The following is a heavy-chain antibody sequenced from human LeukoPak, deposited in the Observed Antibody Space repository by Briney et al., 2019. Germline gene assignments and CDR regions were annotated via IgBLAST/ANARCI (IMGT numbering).Heavy chain of an antibody. CDR1: GYTFTSYG. CDR3: ARERYCSSSTSCYYYYMDV. CDR2: ISAYNGNT. D-gene: IGHD2-2*01. J-gene: IGHJ6*03. V-gene: IGHV1-18*01. Sequence: ASVKVSCKASGYTFTSYGISWVRQAPGQGLEWMGWISAYNGNTNYAQKLQGRVTMTTDTSTSTAYMELRSLRSDDTAVYYCARERYCSSSTSCYYYYMDVWGKGTTVTVSS.